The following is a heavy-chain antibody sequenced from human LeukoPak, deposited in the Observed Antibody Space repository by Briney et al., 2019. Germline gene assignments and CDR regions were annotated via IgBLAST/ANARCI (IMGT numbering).Heavy chain of an antibody. D-gene: IGHD3-3*01. Sequence: GVSLRLSCAASGFTLDRYWMLWFRHAPGTGLVWFARSNSDGKITDYPDSVRGRFTTSRDNTKNTVYLQMSSLRAEDTGVYYCARDHHDFWSGYPNYWGQGTLVIVSS. CDR1: GFTLDRYW. CDR3: ARDHHDFWSGYPNY. J-gene: IGHJ4*02. CDR2: SNSDGKIT. V-gene: IGHV3-74*01.